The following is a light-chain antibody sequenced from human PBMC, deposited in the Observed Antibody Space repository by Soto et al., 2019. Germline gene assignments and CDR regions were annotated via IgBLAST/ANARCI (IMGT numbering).Light chain of an antibody. CDR1: QTISSW. J-gene: IGKJ3*01. V-gene: IGKV1-6*01. CDR3: LQKYFYPFT. Sequence: IQMTQSPSTLSASVGDRFTITCRASQTISSWLAWYQQKPGKAPKLLIYAASNLQSGVPARFSGSGSGTDFTLTSSSLQPEDFATYYCLQKYFYPFTFGPGTKVDNK. CDR2: AAS.